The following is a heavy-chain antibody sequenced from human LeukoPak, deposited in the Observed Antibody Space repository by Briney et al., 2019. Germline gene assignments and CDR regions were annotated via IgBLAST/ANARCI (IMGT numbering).Heavy chain of an antibody. CDR1: GFTFSSYG. CDR2: IWYDGSNK. CDR3: ARSSYSSSSSV. J-gene: IGHJ3*01. Sequence: GGSLRLSCAASGFTFSSYGMHWVRQAPGKGLEWVAVIWYDGSNKYYADSVKGRFTISRDNSKNTLYLQMNSLRAEDTAVYYCARSSYSSSSSVWGQGTMVTVSS. V-gene: IGHV3-33*01. D-gene: IGHD6-6*01.